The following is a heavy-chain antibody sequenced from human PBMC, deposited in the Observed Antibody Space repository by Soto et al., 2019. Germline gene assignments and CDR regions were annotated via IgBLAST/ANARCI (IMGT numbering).Heavy chain of an antibody. J-gene: IGHJ6*02. CDR1: GFTFSSYG. CDR3: AKEASIAAHPSEGYYYYGMDV. D-gene: IGHD6-6*01. V-gene: IGHV3-30*18. Sequence: GGSLRLSCAASGFTFSSYGMHWVRQAPGKGLEWVAVISYDGSNKYYADSVRGRFTISRDNSKNTLYLQMNSLRAEDTAVYYCAKEASIAAHPSEGYYYYGMDVWGQGTTVTVSS. CDR2: ISYDGSNK.